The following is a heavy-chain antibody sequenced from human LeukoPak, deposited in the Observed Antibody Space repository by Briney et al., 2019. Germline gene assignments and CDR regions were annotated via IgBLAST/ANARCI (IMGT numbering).Heavy chain of an antibody. Sequence: SQTLSLTCVISGDSVSSNSTAWNWIRQSPSRGLEWLGRTYYRSKWYYHYAVSMKSRITVNPDTSKNQFSLQPNSVTPEDTAVYYCARTRDLGPGYWGQGTLVTVSS. J-gene: IGHJ4*02. CDR2: TYYRSKWYY. CDR3: ARTRDLGPGY. D-gene: IGHD1-26*01. V-gene: IGHV6-1*01. CDR1: GDSVSSNSTA.